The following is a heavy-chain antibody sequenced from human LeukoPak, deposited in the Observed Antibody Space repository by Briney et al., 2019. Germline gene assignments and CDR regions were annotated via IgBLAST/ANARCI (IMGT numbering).Heavy chain of an antibody. J-gene: IGHJ4*02. V-gene: IGHV3-23*01. CDR1: GFTFSSYA. CDR2: ISGSGGST. Sequence: GGSLRLSCAASGFTFSSYAMSWVRQAPGKGLEWVPAISGSGGSTYYADSVKGRFTISRDNSKNTLCLQMNSLRAEDTAVYYCASKSGWYSGREVDYWGQGTLVTVSS. CDR3: ASKSGWYSGREVDY. D-gene: IGHD6-19*01.